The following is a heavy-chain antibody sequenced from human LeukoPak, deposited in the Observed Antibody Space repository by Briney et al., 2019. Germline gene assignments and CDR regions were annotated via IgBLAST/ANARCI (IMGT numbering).Heavy chain of an antibody. CDR2: ISGSGGST. V-gene: IGHV3-23*01. CDR1: GFTFSSYG. CDR3: AKDSRTYYDILTGYTPYNWFDP. J-gene: IGHJ5*02. D-gene: IGHD3-9*01. Sequence: GGSLRLSCAASGFTFSSYGMSWVRQAPGKGLEWVSAISGSGGSTYYADSVKGRFTISRDNSKNTLYLQMNSLRAEDTAVYYCAKDSRTYYDILTGYTPYNWFDPWGQGTLVTVSS.